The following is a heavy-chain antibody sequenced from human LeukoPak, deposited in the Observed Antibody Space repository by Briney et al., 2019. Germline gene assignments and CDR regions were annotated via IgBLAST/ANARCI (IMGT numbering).Heavy chain of an antibody. D-gene: IGHD3-16*01. CDR3: ARVRVMITFGGVVQGAFDI. CDR1: GYTFTGYY. CDR2: INPNSGGK. V-gene: IGHV1-2*02. J-gene: IGHJ3*02. Sequence: ASVKVSCKASGYTFTGYYLHWVRQAPGQGLEWMGWINPNSGGKNYAQKFQGRVTMTRDTSISTAYMELSRLRSDDTAVYYCARVRVMITFGGVVQGAFDIWGQGTMVTVSS.